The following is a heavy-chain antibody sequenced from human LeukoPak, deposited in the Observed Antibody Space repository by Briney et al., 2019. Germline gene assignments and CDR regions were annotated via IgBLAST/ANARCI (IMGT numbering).Heavy chain of an antibody. V-gene: IGHV4-30-4*01. Sequence: SETLSLTCTVSGGSISSGDYYWSWIRQPPGKGLEWIGYIYYSGSTYYNPSLKSRVTISVDTSKNQFSLKLSSVTAADTAVYYCARDTPPNWFEPWGQGTLVTVSS. CDR1: GGSISSGDYY. CDR2: IYYSGST. J-gene: IGHJ5*02. CDR3: ARDTPPNWFEP.